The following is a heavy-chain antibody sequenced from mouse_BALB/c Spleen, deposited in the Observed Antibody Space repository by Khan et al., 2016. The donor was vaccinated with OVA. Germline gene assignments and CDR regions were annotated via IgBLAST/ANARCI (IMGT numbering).Heavy chain of an antibody. V-gene: IGHV3-2*02. Sequence: EVQLQESGPGLVKLSQSLSLTCTVTGYSITSNYAWNWIRQFPGNKLEWMGYISYSDSTSYNPSLKSRISITRDTSQNQFFLQLNSVTTEDTATYYCARGNYYGYYFDYWGQGTTLTVSS. D-gene: IGHD1-1*01. CDR3: ARGNYYGYYFDY. J-gene: IGHJ2*01. CDR1: GYSITSNYA. CDR2: ISYSDST.